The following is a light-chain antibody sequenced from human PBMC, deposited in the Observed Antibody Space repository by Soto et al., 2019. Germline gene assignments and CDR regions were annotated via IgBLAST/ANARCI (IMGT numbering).Light chain of an antibody. V-gene: IGKV3-20*01. Sequence: EIVLTQSPGTLSLSPGERATLSCRASQSVSSSYLAWYQQKPGQAPRLLIYGASSRATGIPDRFSGSGSGTDFTLSISSLEPEDFAVYYGHQYYNSPLSFGGGTKVEIK. CDR1: QSVSSSY. J-gene: IGKJ4*01. CDR3: HQYYNSPLS. CDR2: GAS.